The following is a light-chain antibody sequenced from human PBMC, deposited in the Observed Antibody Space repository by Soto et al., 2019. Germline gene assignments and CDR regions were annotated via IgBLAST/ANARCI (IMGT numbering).Light chain of an antibody. CDR3: QQYNNWPPIT. CDR2: GVS. J-gene: IGKJ5*01. CDR1: QTVTSG. Sequence: EIVLPQCPAHLPLSIAESVTLSCRGSQTVTSGYLAWYQQKPGQAPRLLIYGVSTGATGIPARFSGSGSGTEFTLTISSLQSEDFAVYYCQQYNNWPPITVGQGTRLDIK. V-gene: IGKV3D-15*01.